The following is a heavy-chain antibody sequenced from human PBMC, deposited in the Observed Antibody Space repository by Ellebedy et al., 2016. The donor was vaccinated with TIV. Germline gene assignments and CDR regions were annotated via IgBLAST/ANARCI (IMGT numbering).Heavy chain of an antibody. CDR3: ARGYTDRSYDILTGYYFWFDP. CDR2: IKQDGSEK. Sequence: GESLKISCAASGFTFSSYWMSWVRQAPGKGLEWVANIKQDGSEKYYVDSVKGRFTISRDNAKNSLYLQMNSLRAEDTAVYYCARGYTDRSYDILTGYYFWFDPWGQGTLVTVSS. J-gene: IGHJ5*02. D-gene: IGHD3-9*01. V-gene: IGHV3-7*03. CDR1: GFTFSSYW.